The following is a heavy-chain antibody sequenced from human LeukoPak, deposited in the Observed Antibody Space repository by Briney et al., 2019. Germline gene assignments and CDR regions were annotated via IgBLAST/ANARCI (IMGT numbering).Heavy chain of an antibody. CDR3: ARAKYGMDV. J-gene: IGHJ6*02. CDR2: ISYDGSNK. CDR1: GFTFSSYA. V-gene: IGHV3-30-3*01. Sequence: PGRSLRLSCAASGFTFSSYAMHWVRQAPGKGLEWVAVISYDGSNKYYADSVKGRFTISRDNSKNTLYLQMNSLRAEDTAVYYCARAKYGMDVWGQGTTVTVSS.